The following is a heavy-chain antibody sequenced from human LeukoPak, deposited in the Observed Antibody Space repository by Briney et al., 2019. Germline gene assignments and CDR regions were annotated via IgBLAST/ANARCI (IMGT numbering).Heavy chain of an antibody. V-gene: IGHV3-33*06. CDR2: IWYDGSNK. CDR3: AKDLTYSSGPEFDY. J-gene: IGHJ4*02. CDR1: GFTFSSYG. Sequence: PGRSLRLSCAASGFTFSSYGMHWVRQAPGKGLEWEAVIWYDGSNKYYADSVKGRFTISRDNSKNTLYLQMNSLRAEDTAVYYCAKDLTYSSGPEFDYWGQGTLVTVSS. D-gene: IGHD6-19*01.